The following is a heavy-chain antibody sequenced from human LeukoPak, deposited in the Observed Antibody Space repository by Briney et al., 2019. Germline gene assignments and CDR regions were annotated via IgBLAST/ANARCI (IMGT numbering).Heavy chain of an antibody. CDR2: IYYSGST. Sequence: SETLSLTCTVSGGSISSSSYYWGWIRQPPGKGLEWIGSIYYSGSTYYNPSLKSRVTISVDTSKNQFSLKLSPVTAADTAVYYCARHEGGYYGSGSPMNWFDPWGQGTLVTVSS. D-gene: IGHD3-10*01. CDR3: ARHEGGYYGSGSPMNWFDP. CDR1: GGSISSSSYY. J-gene: IGHJ5*02. V-gene: IGHV4-39*01.